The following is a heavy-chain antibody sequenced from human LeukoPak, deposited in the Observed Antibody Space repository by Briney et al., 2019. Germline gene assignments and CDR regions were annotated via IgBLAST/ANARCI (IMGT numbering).Heavy chain of an antibody. J-gene: IGHJ5*02. Sequence: GGSLRLSCAASGFTFSSYGMHWVRQAPGKGPEWVAFIRYDGSNKYYADSVKGRFTISRDNSKNTLYLQMNSLRAEDTAVYYCAKDRAVVPAAMGLWFDPWGQGTLVTVSS. CDR3: AKDRAVVPAAMGLWFDP. CDR2: IRYDGSNK. D-gene: IGHD2-2*01. CDR1: GFTFSSYG. V-gene: IGHV3-30*02.